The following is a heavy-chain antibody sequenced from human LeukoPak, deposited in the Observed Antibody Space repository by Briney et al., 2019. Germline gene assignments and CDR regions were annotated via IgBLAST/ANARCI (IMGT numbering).Heavy chain of an antibody. CDR2: ISAYNGNT. Sequence: ASVKVSCKASGYTFTSYGISWVRQAPGQGLEWMGWISAYNGNTNYAQKLQGRVTMTTDTSTSTAYMELRSLRSDDTAVYYCARDLRGRVWGSYRRGEHFDYWGQGTLVTVS. CDR3: ARDLRGRVWGSYRRGEHFDY. D-gene: IGHD3-16*02. J-gene: IGHJ4*02. V-gene: IGHV1-18*01. CDR1: GYTFTSYG.